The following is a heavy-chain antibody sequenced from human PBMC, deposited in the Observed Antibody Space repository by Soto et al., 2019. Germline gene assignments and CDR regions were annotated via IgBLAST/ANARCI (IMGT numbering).Heavy chain of an antibody. Sequence: EVQLVESGGGLVQPGGSLRLSCAASGFTFSTYWMTWVRQAPGKGLEWVANIKQDGSEKYYVDSVKGRFTISRDNAKNSLYLQMNSLRAEDTAVYYCASAPLSGRWFDLWGQGTLVIVSS. V-gene: IGHV3-7*03. CDR2: IKQDGSEK. CDR3: ASAPLSGRWFDL. CDR1: GFTFSTYW. D-gene: IGHD3-10*01. J-gene: IGHJ5*02.